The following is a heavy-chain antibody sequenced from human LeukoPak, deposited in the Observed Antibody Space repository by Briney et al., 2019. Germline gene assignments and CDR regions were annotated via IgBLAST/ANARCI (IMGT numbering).Heavy chain of an antibody. D-gene: IGHD6-19*01. V-gene: IGHV4-4*07. CDR3: ARVGQGSGWYFDY. Sequence: SETLSLTCTVSGGSISGYYWSWIPQPAGKGLEWIGRIYISGSNNYNPSLKSRRTLPVDTSKNQFSLKLSSVTAAETAVYYCARVGQGSGWYFDYWGQGTLVTVSS. CDR1: GGSISGYY. CDR2: IYISGSN. J-gene: IGHJ4*02.